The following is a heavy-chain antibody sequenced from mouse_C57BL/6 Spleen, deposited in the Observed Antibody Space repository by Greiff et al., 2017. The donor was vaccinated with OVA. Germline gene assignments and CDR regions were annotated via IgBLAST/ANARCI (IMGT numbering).Heavy chain of an antibody. J-gene: IGHJ4*01. CDR1: GYTFTSYW. D-gene: IGHD1-1*01. V-gene: IGHV1-59*01. CDR2: IDPSDSYT. Sequence: VQLQQPGAELVRPGTSVKLSCKASGYTFTSYWMHWVKQRPGQGLEWIGVIDPSDSYTNYNQKFKGKATLTVDTSSSTAYMQLSSLTSEDSAVYYCARGISDYYGSSYGGDCWGQGTTVTVSS. CDR3: ARGISDYYGSSYGGDC.